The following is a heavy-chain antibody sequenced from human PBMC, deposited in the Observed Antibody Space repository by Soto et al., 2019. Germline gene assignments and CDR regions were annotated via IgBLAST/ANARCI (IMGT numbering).Heavy chain of an antibody. CDR1: GYTFTGYY. D-gene: IGHD6-19*01. V-gene: IGHV1-2*04. CDR2: INPNSGGT. CDR3: ARGRYSSGWYRRGFDY. J-gene: IGHJ4*02. Sequence: GASVKVSCKASGYTFTGYYMHWVRQAPGQGLEWMGWINPNSGGTNYAQKFQGWVTMTRDTSISTAYMELSRLRSDDTAVYYCARGRYSSGWYRRGFDYWGQGTLVTVSS.